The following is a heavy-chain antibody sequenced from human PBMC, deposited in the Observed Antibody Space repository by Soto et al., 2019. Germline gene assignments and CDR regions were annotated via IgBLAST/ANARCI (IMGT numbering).Heavy chain of an antibody. CDR3: AQERSSGWSFDY. D-gene: IGHD6-19*01. CDR1: GFTFSTYA. Sequence: VQLLESGGGLVQPGGSLRLSCAASGFTFSTYAMNWVRQAPGNGLEWVSGISGSGDSTYYADSVKGRFTVSRDNSKNTLYLQMTLLRAEDTGVFYCAQERSSGWSFDYWGQGTLVTVSS. V-gene: IGHV3-23*01. J-gene: IGHJ4*02. CDR2: ISGSGDST.